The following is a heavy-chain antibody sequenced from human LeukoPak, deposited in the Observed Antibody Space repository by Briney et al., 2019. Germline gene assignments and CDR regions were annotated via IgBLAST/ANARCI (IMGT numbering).Heavy chain of an antibody. CDR1: GYTFDTYG. J-gene: IGHJ6*03. D-gene: IGHD6-6*01. V-gene: IGHV1-18*01. Sequence: ASVKVSCKASGYTFDTYGISWVRQAPGQGLEWMGWISADNGNTNYAQEVQGRVTMTTDTSTNTAYMELRSLRSDDTTVYYCARDGVLAARHHYYYYYMDVWGKGTTVTVSS. CDR3: ARDGVLAARHHYYYYYMDV. CDR2: ISADNGNT.